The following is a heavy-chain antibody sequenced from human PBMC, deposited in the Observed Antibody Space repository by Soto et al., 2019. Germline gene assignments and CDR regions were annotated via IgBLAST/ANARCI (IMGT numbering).Heavy chain of an antibody. J-gene: IGHJ4*02. CDR1: GVSISSGAYY. CDR3: ARVPYGDFHFDY. Sequence: TLPLTCSVSGVSISSGAYYWSWIRQHPGKGLEWIGYIHDSGSTYYNPSLKSRVTISIDTPKNQFSLKLTSVTAADTAVYYCARVPYGDFHFDYWGQGTVVTVSS. V-gene: IGHV4-31*03. CDR2: IHDSGST. D-gene: IGHD4-17*01.